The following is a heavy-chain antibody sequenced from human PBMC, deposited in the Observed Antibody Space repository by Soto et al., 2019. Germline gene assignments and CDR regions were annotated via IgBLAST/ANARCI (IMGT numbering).Heavy chain of an antibody. CDR2: IYYSGST. V-gene: IGHV4-30-4*01. D-gene: IGHD3-3*01. Sequence: QVQLQESGPGLVKPSQTLSLTCTVSGGSISSGDYYWSWIRQPPGKGLEWIGYIYYSGSTYYNPSLKSRVTISVDTSKNQFSLKLSSVTAADTAVYYCASTPRYYDFWSGYSHFDYCGQGTLVTVSS. J-gene: IGHJ4*02. CDR1: GGSISSGDYY. CDR3: ASTPRYYDFWSGYSHFDY.